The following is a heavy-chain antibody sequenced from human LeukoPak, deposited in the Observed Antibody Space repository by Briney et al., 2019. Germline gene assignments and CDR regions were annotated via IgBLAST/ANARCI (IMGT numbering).Heavy chain of an antibody. D-gene: IGHD1-1*01. V-gene: IGHV3-13*01. J-gene: IGHJ4*02. Sequence: RGGSLRLSCAASGFTFSDYDMHWVRQATGKGLEWVSAIGTAGDTYYTGSVKGRFTTSRESAKNSLYLQMNSLRAGDTAVYYCARVAKERVGGVYYFDYWGQGTLVTVSS. CDR3: ARVAKERVGGVYYFDY. CDR1: GFTFSDYD. CDR2: IGTAGDT.